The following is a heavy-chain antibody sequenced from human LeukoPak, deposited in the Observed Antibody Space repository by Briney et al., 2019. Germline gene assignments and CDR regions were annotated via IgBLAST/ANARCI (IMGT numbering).Heavy chain of an antibody. D-gene: IGHD3-22*01. CDR2: IYYSGST. V-gene: IGHV4-59*01. J-gene: IGHJ5*02. CDR1: GGSISSYY. Sequence: SETLSLTCTVSGGSISSYYWSWIRQSPGKGLEWIGYIYYSGSTNYNPSLKSRVTISVDTSKNQFSLKLSSVTAADTAVYYCARGVGYYDRSGYWLNWFDPWGQGTLVTVSS. CDR3: ARGVGYYDRSGYWLNWFDP.